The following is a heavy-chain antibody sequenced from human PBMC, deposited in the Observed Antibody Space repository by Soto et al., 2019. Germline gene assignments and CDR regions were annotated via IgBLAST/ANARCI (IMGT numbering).Heavy chain of an antibody. D-gene: IGHD2-8*01. J-gene: IGHJ5*01. CDR1: GDRVSSNIPA. Sequence: SQTLSLTCVISGDRVSSNIPAWNWIRQSPSRGLEWLGRTYYRSKWYTDYAVSVKGRITINPDTSNNHLSLQLDSVTPDDTAVYYCARLIGDSWLDSWGQGTLVTVSS. CDR2: TYYRSKWYT. CDR3: ARLIGDSWLDS. V-gene: IGHV6-1*01.